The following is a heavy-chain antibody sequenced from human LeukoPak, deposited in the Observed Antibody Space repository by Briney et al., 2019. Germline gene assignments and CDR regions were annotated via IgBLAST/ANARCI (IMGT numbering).Heavy chain of an antibody. CDR3: ARPPDSGDYGAAFDF. D-gene: IGHD4-17*01. Sequence: SETLSLTCAVSGYSLNSGYFWGWIRQSPGKGLEWIASIYHSGTTYYNPSLKSRITMSVDTSKNQFSLKLSSVTAADTAVYYCARPPDSGDYGAAFDFWGQGTLVTVSS. CDR2: IYHSGTT. J-gene: IGHJ4*02. CDR1: GYSLNSGYF. V-gene: IGHV4-38-2*01.